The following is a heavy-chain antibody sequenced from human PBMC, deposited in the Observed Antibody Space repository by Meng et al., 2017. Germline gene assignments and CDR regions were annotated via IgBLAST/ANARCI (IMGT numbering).Heavy chain of an antibody. CDR2: IYYSGST. CDR1: GGSISSYY. Sequence: SETLSLTCTVSGGSISSYYWSWIRQPPGKGLEWSGYIYYSGSTTYNPSLKSRVTISVDTSKYQFPLKLSSVTDADTDVYYCARATDSSGWYVHWFDPWGQGTLVTVSS. CDR3: ARATDSSGWYVHWFDP. J-gene: IGHJ5*02. D-gene: IGHD6-19*01. V-gene: IGHV4-59*01.